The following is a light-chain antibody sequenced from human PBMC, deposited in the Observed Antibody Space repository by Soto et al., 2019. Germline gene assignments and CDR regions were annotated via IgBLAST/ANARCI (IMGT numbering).Light chain of an antibody. CDR3: QHYNNLPPFT. CDR1: QDIRTS. Sequence: DIQMTQSPSSLSASVGARVSITCQASQDIRTSLSWFQHKPGRAPKLLIYGASYLETGVPSRFRGSGSGTDFTFTITSLQPEDIAIYYCQHYNNLPPFTFGPGTIVDIK. J-gene: IGKJ3*01. CDR2: GAS. V-gene: IGKV1-33*01.